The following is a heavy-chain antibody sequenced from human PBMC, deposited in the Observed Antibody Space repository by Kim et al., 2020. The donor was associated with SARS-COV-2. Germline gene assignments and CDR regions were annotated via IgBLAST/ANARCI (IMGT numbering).Heavy chain of an antibody. CDR2: ISGSGGST. CDR3: AKDIYREFSLSYYYYGMDV. V-gene: IGHV3-23*01. J-gene: IGHJ6*02. Sequence: GGSLRLSCAASGFTFSSYAMSWVRQAPGKGLEWVSAISGSGGSTYYADSVKGRFTISRDNSKNTLYLQMNSLRAEDTAVYYCAKDIYREFSLSYYYYGMDVWGQGTTVTVSS. D-gene: IGHD3-16*02. CDR1: GFTFSSYA.